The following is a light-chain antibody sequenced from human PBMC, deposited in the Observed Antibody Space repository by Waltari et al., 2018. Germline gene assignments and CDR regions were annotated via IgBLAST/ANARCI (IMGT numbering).Light chain of an antibody. V-gene: IGKV1-5*03. J-gene: IGKJ1*01. CDR1: QSIRSW. CDR2: NAS. Sequence: DIQITQSPFTLSSSAGDRVTITCRASQSIRSWLAWYQQKTGKAPKLLIYNASSLESGVPSRFSGSGSGTEFTLTISSLQPDDFATYYCQQYNSYSRTFGQGTKVEIK. CDR3: QQYNSYSRT.